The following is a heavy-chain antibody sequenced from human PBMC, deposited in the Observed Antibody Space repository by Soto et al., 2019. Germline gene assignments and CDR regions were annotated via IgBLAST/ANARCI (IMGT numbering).Heavy chain of an antibody. J-gene: IGHJ4*02. CDR2: ITATGDRT. Sequence: PLGGPRLSCADSGFRFSSYSMSWVRQTPGKGLEWVAAITATGDRTYYADSVTGRFTISRDNSKKTHYLQMTSLRAEDTAMYYCATMNGYFEYWGQGTPVTVSS. CDR3: ATMNGYFEY. V-gene: IGHV3-23*01. CDR1: GFRFSSYS. D-gene: IGHD3-22*01.